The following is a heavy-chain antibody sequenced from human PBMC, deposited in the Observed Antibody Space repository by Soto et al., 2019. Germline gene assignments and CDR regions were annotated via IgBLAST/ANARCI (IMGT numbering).Heavy chain of an antibody. Sequence: QVQLVQSGAEVKKHGASVKVSCRASGYTFNKYAIHWVRQAPGQRLEWMGWINAGNGNTQYSQKFQGTVTITRDTSASTVYLELTSLRFEDTAVYYCTRGEGYCSGGTCYRWFDPWGQGILVTVYS. J-gene: IGHJ5*02. CDR3: TRGEGYCSGGTCYRWFDP. CDR1: GYTFNKYA. CDR2: INAGNGNT. D-gene: IGHD2-15*01. V-gene: IGHV1-3*01.